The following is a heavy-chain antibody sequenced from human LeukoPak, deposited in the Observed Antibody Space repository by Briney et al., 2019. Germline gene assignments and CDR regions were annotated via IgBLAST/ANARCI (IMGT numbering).Heavy chain of an antibody. Sequence: ETLSLTRTVSSGSITSYYWSWIRQPPGKGLEYIGHIHYTGSTDYNPSLKSRVTMSVDTSKNQFSLRLISVTGSDTAVYFCAGAPNRHYFDYWGQGILVAVSS. V-gene: IGHV4-59*01. J-gene: IGHJ4*02. CDR1: SGSITSYY. CDR3: AGAPNRHYFDY. CDR2: IHYTGST.